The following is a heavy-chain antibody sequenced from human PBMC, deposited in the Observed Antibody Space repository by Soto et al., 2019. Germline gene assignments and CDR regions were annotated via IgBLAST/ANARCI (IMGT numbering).Heavy chain of an antibody. CDR1: VGSITNNY. CDR2: ISKSGST. Sequence: SETLSLTCTVSVGSITNNYWSWIRQPPGKGLEWIGYISKSGSTIYNPSLKSRVTISVDTSKNRFSLRLSSVSAADTAVYYCARLGISTWYYFDYWGQGALVTVSS. V-gene: IGHV4-59*01. J-gene: IGHJ4*02. D-gene: IGHD6-13*01. CDR3: ARLGISTWYYFDY.